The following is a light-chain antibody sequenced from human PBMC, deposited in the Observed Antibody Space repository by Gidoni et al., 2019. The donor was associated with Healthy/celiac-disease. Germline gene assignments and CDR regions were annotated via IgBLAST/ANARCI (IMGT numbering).Light chain of an antibody. CDR2: DAS. Sequence: ELVLTQSPATLSLSPGESAILAGRASQSVSSYLAWYQQKPGQAPRLLIYDASNRATGIPARVSGSGSGTDFTLTISSLEPEDFAVYYCQQRSNWLTFXGXTKVEIK. J-gene: IGKJ4*01. CDR3: QQRSNWLT. CDR1: QSVSSY. V-gene: IGKV3-11*01.